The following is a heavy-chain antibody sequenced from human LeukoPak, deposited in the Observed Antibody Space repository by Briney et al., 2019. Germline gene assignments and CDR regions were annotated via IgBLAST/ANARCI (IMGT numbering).Heavy chain of an antibody. Sequence: SVKVSCKASGGTFSSYAISWVRQAPGQGLEWMGGIIPIFGTANYAQKFQGRVTITTDESTSTAYMELSSLRSEDTAVYYCARTLEYSSSNFDYWGQGTLVTVSS. J-gene: IGHJ4*02. CDR3: ARTLEYSSSNFDY. CDR1: GGTFSSYA. V-gene: IGHV1-69*05. D-gene: IGHD6-6*01. CDR2: IIPIFGTA.